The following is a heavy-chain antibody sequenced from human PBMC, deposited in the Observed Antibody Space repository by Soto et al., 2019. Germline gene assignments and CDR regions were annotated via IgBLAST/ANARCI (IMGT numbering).Heavy chain of an antibody. V-gene: IGHV1-2*02. CDR3: ARAAPVVIRPNFDY. CDR1: GYTFTGYY. D-gene: IGHD3-22*01. J-gene: IGHJ4*02. CDR2: INPNRGGT. Sequence: QVPLVQSGAEVKKPGASVKVSCKASGYTFTGYYMHWVRQAPGPGLEWMGWINPNRGGTNYAQKFQGRVTMTRDTSISTAYMELSRLRSDDTAVYYCARAAPVVIRPNFDYWGQGTLVTVSS.